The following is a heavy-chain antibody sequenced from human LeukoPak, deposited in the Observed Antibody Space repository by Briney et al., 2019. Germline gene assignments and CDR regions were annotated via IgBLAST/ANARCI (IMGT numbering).Heavy chain of an antibody. J-gene: IGHJ6*02. Sequence: SVKVSCKASGYTFTSYDINWVRQATGQGLEWMGWMNPNSGNTGYAQKFQGRVTMTRNTSISTAYMELSSLRSEDTAVYYCARALGRAPSMVRGVRNYGMDVWGQGTTVTVSS. CDR3: ARALGRAPSMVRGVRNYGMDV. CDR2: MNPNSGNT. CDR1: GYTFTSYD. V-gene: IGHV1-8*01. D-gene: IGHD3-10*01.